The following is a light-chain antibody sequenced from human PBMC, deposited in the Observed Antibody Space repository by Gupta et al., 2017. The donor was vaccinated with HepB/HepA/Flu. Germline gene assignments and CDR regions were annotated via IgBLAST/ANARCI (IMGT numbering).Light chain of an antibody. CDR1: ISDVGGYNY. CDR2: DVS. Sequence: QSALTHPASVSASPGQSITISCPGIISDVGGYNYVSWYQRHPGKAPKLMIYDVSNGPSGVSNRFSGSKSGNTASLTISGLQAEDEADYYCSSYTSSSTLPYVFGTGTKVTVL. V-gene: IGLV2-14*03. J-gene: IGLJ1*01. CDR3: SSYTSSSTLPYV.